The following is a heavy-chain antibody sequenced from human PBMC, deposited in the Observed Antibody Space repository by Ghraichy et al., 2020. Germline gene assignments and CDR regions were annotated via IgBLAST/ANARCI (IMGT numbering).Heavy chain of an antibody. Sequence: ASVKVSCKAFGYSFTSYDINWVRQATGQGLEWMGWMNPNSGNTGYAQKFQGRVTMTRNTSISTAYVELSSLRSEDTAVYYCARGSRFCSGGSCYSDYWGQGTLVTVSS. J-gene: IGHJ4*02. CDR3: ARGSRFCSGGSCYSDY. V-gene: IGHV1-8*01. CDR2: MNPNSGNT. CDR1: GYSFTSYD. D-gene: IGHD2-15*01.